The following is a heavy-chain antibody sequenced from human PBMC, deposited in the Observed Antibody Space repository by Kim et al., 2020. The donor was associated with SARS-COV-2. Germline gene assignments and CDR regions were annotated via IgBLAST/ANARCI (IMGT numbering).Heavy chain of an antibody. CDR3: ARSHERFARTFDY. V-gene: IGHV4-59*01. CDR1: GGSISSYY. J-gene: IGHJ4*02. CDR2: IYYSGST. Sequence: SETLSLTCTVSGGSISSYYWSWIRQPPGKGLEWIGYIYYSGSTNYNPSLKSRVTISVDTSKNQFSLKLSSVTAADTAVYYCARSHERFARTFDYWGQGTLVTVSS.